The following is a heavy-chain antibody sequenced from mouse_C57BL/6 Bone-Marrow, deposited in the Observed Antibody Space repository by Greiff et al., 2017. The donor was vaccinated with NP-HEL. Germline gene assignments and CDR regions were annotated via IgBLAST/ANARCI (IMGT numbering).Heavy chain of an antibody. CDR1: GYTFTDYN. CDR2: INPNNGGT. CDR3: ANGNYHYFDY. V-gene: IGHV1-22*01. J-gene: IGHJ2*01. D-gene: IGHD2-1*01. Sequence: EVKLQESGPELVKPGASVKMSCKASGYTFTDYNMHWVKQSHGKSLEWIGYINPNNGGTSYNQKFKGKATLTVNKSSSTAYMELRSLTSEDSAVYYCANGNYHYFDYWGQGTTLTVSS.